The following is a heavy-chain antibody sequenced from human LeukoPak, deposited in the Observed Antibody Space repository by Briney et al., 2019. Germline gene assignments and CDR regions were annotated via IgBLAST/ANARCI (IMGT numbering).Heavy chain of an antibody. CDR3: ARGVDYVWGSYRYTSPDY. J-gene: IGHJ4*02. D-gene: IGHD3-16*02. V-gene: IGHV1-2*02. CDR2: INPNSGGT. CDR1: GYTFTGYY. Sequence: GASVKVSCKASGYTFTGYYMHWVRQAPGQGLEWMGWINPNSGGTNYAQKFQGRVTMTRDTSISTAYMELSRLRSDDTAVYYCARGVDYVWGSYRYTSPDYWGQGTLVTVSS.